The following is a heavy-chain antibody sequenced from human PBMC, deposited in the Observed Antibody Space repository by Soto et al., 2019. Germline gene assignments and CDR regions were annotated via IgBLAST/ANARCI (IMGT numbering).Heavy chain of an antibody. J-gene: IGHJ4*02. CDR1: GGSISSYY. V-gene: IGHV4-59*08. D-gene: IGHD3-10*01. CDR3: ARHNYGSGSTYCDY. Sequence: QVQLQESGPGLVKPSETLSLTCTVSGGSISSYYWSWIRQPPGKGLEWIGYIYYSGSTNYNPSLKNQVTISVEPSKNQFSLKVNPMAAAATAVYYCARHNYGSGSTYCDYWGQGTLVTVSS. CDR2: IYYSGST.